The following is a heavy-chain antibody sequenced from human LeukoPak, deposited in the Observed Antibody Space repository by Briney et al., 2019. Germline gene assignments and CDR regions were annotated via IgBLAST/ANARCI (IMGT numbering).Heavy chain of an antibody. D-gene: IGHD3-3*01. Sequence: GGSLRLSCAASGFTFSSYWMSWVRQAPGKGLEWVANIKQDGSEKYYVDSVKGRFTISRDNAKNSLYLQMNSLRAEDTGIYYCAREKAYNDFLSDLDYWGQGTLVTVSS. CDR1: GFTFSSYW. CDR2: IKQDGSEK. V-gene: IGHV3-7*01. CDR3: AREKAYNDFLSDLDY. J-gene: IGHJ4*02.